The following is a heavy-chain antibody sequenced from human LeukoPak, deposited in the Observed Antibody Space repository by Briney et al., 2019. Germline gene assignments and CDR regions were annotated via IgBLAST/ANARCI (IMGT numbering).Heavy chain of an antibody. J-gene: IGHJ4*02. CDR3: ARDAADTVRGGDY. Sequence: ASVKVSCKASGYSFTSYGISWVRQAPGQGLEWMGWISANSGNTNYAQKLQGRVTMTTDTSTSTAYMELRSLRSEDTAVYYCARDAADTVRGGDYWGQGSLVTVSS. D-gene: IGHD5-18*01. CDR1: GYSFTSYG. V-gene: IGHV1-18*01. CDR2: ISANSGNT.